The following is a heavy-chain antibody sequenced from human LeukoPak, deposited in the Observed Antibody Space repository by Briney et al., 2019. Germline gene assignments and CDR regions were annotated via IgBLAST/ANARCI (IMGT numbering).Heavy chain of an antibody. CDR1: GYTFTGYY. J-gene: IGHJ4*02. V-gene: IGHV1-2*02. D-gene: IGHD6-25*01. CDR3: ARGGGGSIAATDLEY. Sequence: ASVKVSCKASGYTFTGYYMHWVRQAPGQGLEWMGWINPNSGGTNYAQKFQGRVTMTRDTSISTAYMELSRLRSDDTAVYYCARGGGGSIAATDLEYWGKGTLVTVSS. CDR2: INPNSGGT.